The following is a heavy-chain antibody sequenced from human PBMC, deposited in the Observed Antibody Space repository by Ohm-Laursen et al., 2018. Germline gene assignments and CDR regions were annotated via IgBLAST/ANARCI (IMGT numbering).Heavy chain of an antibody. CDR3: ARHDGYGR. Sequence: GSLRLSCAASGFTFSTYGMNWVRLAPGKGLEWVSSISDSGTTTYYADPVKGRFTISRDNSKNTLYLQMNSLRAEDTAVYYCARHDGYGRWGQGTRVTVSS. D-gene: IGHD5-24*01. V-gene: IGHV3-23*01. CDR1: GFTFSTYG. CDR2: ISDSGTTT. J-gene: IGHJ4*02.